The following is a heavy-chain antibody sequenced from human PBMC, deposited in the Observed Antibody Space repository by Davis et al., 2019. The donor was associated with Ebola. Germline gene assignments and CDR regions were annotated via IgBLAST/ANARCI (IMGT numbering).Heavy chain of an antibody. Sequence: PGGSLRLSCTVSGGSISSSSYYWGWIRQPPGKGLEWVSVIYSGGSTYYADSVKGRFTITRDNSKNTLYLQMNRLRAEDTAVYYCARDPYYYGSGSYYNWGQGTLVTVSS. V-gene: IGHV3-53*01. CDR3: ARDPYYYGSGSYYN. CDR2: IYSGGST. D-gene: IGHD3-10*01. CDR1: GGSISSSSYY. J-gene: IGHJ4*02.